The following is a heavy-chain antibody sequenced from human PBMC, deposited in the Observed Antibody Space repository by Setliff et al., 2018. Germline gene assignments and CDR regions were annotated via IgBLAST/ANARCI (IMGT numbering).Heavy chain of an antibody. Sequence: PSETLSLTCTVSGGSISHYYWSWIRQPAGKGLEWIGRIYTSGSTNYNPSLKSRVTMSVDTSKNQFSLKLSSVTAADTAVYYCARKGISALSGAFDMWGQGTRVTVSS. CDR2: IYTSGST. J-gene: IGHJ3*02. V-gene: IGHV4-4*07. D-gene: IGHD1-26*01. CDR1: GGSISHYY. CDR3: ARKGISALSGAFDM.